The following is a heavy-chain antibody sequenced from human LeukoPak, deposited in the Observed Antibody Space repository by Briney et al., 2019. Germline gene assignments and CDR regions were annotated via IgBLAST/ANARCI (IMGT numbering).Heavy chain of an antibody. Sequence: SVKVSCKASGGTFSSYAISWVRQAPGQGLEWMGGIIPIFGTANYAQKFQGRVTITADESTSTAYMELSSLRFEDTAVYYCASCEIYGSGSSVWGEGTTVTVSS. J-gene: IGHJ6*04. V-gene: IGHV1-69*01. D-gene: IGHD3-10*01. CDR1: GGTFSSYA. CDR3: ASCEIYGSGSSV. CDR2: IIPIFGTA.